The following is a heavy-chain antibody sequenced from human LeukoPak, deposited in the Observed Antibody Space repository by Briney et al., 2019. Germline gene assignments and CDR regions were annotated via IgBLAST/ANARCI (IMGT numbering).Heavy chain of an antibody. V-gene: IGHV3-9*01. CDR1: GFIVDDYA. CDR2: ISWNSRTI. D-gene: IGHD2/OR15-2a*01. CDR3: AKDKSSTTKYYGMDV. Sequence: GRSLRLSCAASGFIVDDYAMHWVRQAPGQGLEWVSSISWNSRTIAYADSVKGRFTIARDNGKNSLYLQMNSLRSEDTALYYCAKDKSSTTKYYGMDVWGQGTTVTVSS. J-gene: IGHJ6*02.